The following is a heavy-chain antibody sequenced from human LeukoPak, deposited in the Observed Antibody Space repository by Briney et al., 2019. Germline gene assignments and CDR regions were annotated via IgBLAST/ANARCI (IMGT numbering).Heavy chain of an antibody. J-gene: IGHJ4*02. CDR3: ARGWPFDY. Sequence: SETLSLTCAVYGGSFSGYYWSWIRQPPGKGLEWIGEINHSGSTNYNPSLKSRVTISVDTSKNQFSLKLSSVTAADTAVYYCARGWPFDYWGQGTLVTVSS. V-gene: IGHV4-34*01. CDR2: INHSGST. CDR1: GGSFSGYY.